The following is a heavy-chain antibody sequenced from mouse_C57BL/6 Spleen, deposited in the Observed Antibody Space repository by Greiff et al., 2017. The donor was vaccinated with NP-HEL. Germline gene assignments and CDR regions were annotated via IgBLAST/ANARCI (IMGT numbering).Heavy chain of an antibody. CDR2: INPNNGGT. J-gene: IGHJ3*01. V-gene: IGHV1-22*01. D-gene: IGHD2-3*01. CDR1: GYTFTDYN. Sequence: VQLKESGPELVKPGASVKMSCKASGYTFTDYNMHWVKQSHGKSLEWIGYINPNNGGTSYNQKFKGKATLTVNKSSSTAYMELRSLTSEDSAVYYCARGGDGYSWFAYWGQGTLVTVSA. CDR3: ARGGDGYSWFAY.